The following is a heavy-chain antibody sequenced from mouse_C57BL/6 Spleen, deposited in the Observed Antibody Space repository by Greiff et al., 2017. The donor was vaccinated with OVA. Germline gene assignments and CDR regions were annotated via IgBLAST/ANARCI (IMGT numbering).Heavy chain of an antibody. Sequence: VQLQQPGTELVKPGGSVKMSCKASGYTFTSYWMHWVKQRPGQGLEWMGNINPSNCGTNYNEKLKSKATLTVDKPSLTAYMQLSSLTSEDSAVYYCARGDAAMDYWGQGTSVTVSS. CDR2: INPSNCGT. D-gene: IGHD2-13*01. CDR1: GYTFTSYW. J-gene: IGHJ4*01. CDR3: ARGDAAMDY. V-gene: IGHV1-53*01.